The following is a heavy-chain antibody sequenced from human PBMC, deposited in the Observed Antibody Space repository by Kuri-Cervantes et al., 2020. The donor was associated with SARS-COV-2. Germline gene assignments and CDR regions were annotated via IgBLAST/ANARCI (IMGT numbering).Heavy chain of an antibody. CDR1: GGTFSSYA. Sequence: SVKMSCKASGGTFSSYAISWVRQAAGQGVEWMGGIIPIFGTANYAQKFQGRVTITTDESTSTAYMELSSLRTEDTAVYYCASGGPILFNWFDPWGQGTLVTVSS. D-gene: IGHD2-15*01. CDR2: IIPIFGTA. J-gene: IGHJ5*02. V-gene: IGHV1-69*05. CDR3: ASGGPILFNWFDP.